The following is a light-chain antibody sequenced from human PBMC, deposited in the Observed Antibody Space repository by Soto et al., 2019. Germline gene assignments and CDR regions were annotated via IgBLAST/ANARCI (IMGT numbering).Light chain of an antibody. V-gene: IGLV2-8*01. J-gene: IGLJ3*02. Sequence: QSALTQPPSASGSPGQSVTISCTGTSGDVGGHNFVSWYQFHPGKAPKLIIYEVSKRPSGVPNRFSGSKSDNTASLTVSGLQAEDEAEYFCSSYAGTNKVFGGGTKLTVL. CDR2: EVS. CDR1: SGDVGGHNF. CDR3: SSYAGTNKV.